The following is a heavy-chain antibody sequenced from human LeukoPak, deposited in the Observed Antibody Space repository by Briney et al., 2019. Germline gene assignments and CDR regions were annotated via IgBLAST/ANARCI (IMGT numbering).Heavy chain of an antibody. CDR1: GGSIRSSSYY. D-gene: IGHD1-26*01. Sequence: SETPFPTRTVPGGSIRSSSYYLGWIRPPPRKGLEWIGSIYYSGSTYYNPSLKSRVTISVDTSKNQFSLKLSSVTAADTAVYYCASGRGHWFDPWGQGTLVTVSS. J-gene: IGHJ5*02. CDR3: ASGRGHWFDP. CDR2: IYYSGST. V-gene: IGHV4-39*01.